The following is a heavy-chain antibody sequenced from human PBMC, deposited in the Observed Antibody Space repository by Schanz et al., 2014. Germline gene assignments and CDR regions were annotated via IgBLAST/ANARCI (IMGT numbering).Heavy chain of an antibody. Sequence: QVQLLQFGGGVVQPGRSLRLSCAASGFTFSSYAMHWVRQAPGKGLEWVALISNDGRNKYYADSVKGRFTISRDNSKNTLYLQMNSLRAEDTAVYYCARAHGNNWYGKGLDYWGQGTQVTVSS. CDR1: GFTFSSYA. CDR2: ISNDGRNK. D-gene: IGHD1-1*01. CDR3: ARAHGNNWYGKGLDY. V-gene: IGHV3-30-3*01. J-gene: IGHJ4*02.